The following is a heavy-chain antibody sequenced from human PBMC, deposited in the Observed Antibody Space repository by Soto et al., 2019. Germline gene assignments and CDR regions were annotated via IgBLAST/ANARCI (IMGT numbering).Heavy chain of an antibody. J-gene: IGHJ4*02. CDR1: GGSISSDYYY. CDR2: IYYSGRT. D-gene: IGHD1-26*01. V-gene: IGHV4-30-4*01. Sequence: QVPLQESGPGLVKPSETLSLTCTVSGGSISSDYYYWSWIRQPPGRGLEWIGYIYYSGRTYYNPSLKSRLIISVDTSKNQFSLGLSSVTAADTAVYYCARGGAIAGFYFDSWGQGILVSVS. CDR3: ARGGAIAGFYFDS.